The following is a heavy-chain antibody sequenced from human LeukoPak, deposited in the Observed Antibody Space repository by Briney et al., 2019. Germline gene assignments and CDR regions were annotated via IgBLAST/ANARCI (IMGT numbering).Heavy chain of an antibody. V-gene: IGHV3-30*04. CDR2: VSFDGAHK. CDR1: GFTFRHYA. CDR3: ARDPWEKLWDGYYFDY. D-gene: IGHD3-10*01. J-gene: IGHJ4*02. Sequence: PERSLRLSCAASGFTFRHYAVHWVRQAPGRGLEWVAVVSFDGAHKYYAESVKGRFTISIDNSKNTLYLQMNSLRAEDTAVYYCARDPWEKLWDGYYFDYWGQGTLVTVSS.